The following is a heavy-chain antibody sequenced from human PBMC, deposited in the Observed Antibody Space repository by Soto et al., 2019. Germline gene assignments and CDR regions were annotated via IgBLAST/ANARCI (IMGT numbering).Heavy chain of an antibody. Sequence: EVQLLESGGGLVQPGGSLRLSCAASGFTFSIYAMNWVRQAPGKGLEWVSVISGSGGSTYYADSVKGRFTISRDNSKNTLYLQMNILRAEDTAVYYCARRTVGWYFDLWGRGTLVTVSS. CDR2: ISGSGGST. D-gene: IGHD4-17*01. CDR3: ARRTVGWYFDL. CDR1: GFTFSIYA. J-gene: IGHJ2*01. V-gene: IGHV3-23*01.